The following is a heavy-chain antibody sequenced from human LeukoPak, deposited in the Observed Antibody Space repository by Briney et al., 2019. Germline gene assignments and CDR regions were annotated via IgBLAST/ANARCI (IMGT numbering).Heavy chain of an antibody. V-gene: IGHV3-23*01. CDR2: ISRYGGNI. Sequence: PGGSLRLSCAASGFTFSSYAMSWVRQAPGTGLEWVSGISRYGGNIYYAESVKGRFTISRDNSKNTLYLQMNSLRAEDTAVYYCAKEKYSSGWYGTGGYYYYMDVWGKGTTVTISS. CDR3: AKEKYSSGWYGTGGYYYYMDV. CDR1: GFTFSSYA. D-gene: IGHD6-19*01. J-gene: IGHJ6*03.